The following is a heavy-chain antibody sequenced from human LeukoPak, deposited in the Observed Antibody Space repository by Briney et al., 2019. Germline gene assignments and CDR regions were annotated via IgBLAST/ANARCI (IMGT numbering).Heavy chain of an antibody. CDR3: ARSPLGTHYYYMDV. D-gene: IGHD7-27*01. J-gene: IGHJ6*03. V-gene: IGHV4-59*01. CDR2: IYYSGST. CDR1: GFTFSTYW. Sequence: GSLRLSCAASGFTFSTYWMSWIRQSPGKGLEWIGYIYYSGSTYYNPSLKSRVTISVDTSKNQFSLKLTSVTAVDTAVYYCARSPLGTHYYYMDVWGKGTTVTVSS.